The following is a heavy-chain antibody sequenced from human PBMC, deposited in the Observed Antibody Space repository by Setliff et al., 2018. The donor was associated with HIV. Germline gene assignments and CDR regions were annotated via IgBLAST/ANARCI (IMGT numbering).Heavy chain of an antibody. Sequence: ASVKVSCKASGYTFTGYYLHWVRQAPGQGLEWVGWINPNSGGTNYAQNFLGRVTMTRDTSSRTAYMDLSRLTSGDTAVYYCAKVASVTMIRGALGSWGQGTLVTVSS. V-gene: IGHV1-2*02. D-gene: IGHD3-10*01. CDR1: GYTFTGYY. CDR3: AKVASVTMIRGALGS. J-gene: IGHJ5*01. CDR2: INPNSGGT.